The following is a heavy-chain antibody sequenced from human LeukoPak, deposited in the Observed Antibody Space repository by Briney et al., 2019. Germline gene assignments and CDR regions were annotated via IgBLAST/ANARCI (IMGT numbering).Heavy chain of an antibody. Sequence: PSETLSLTCTVSGGSIGSYCWGWIRQPPGKGLEWIGYIYYSGSTNYNPSLKSRVTMSVDTSKNQFSLKLSSVTAADTAVYYCAGVGPTILWGQGTLVTVSS. CDR2: IYYSGST. J-gene: IGHJ4*02. V-gene: IGHV4-59*01. CDR3: AGVGPTIL. D-gene: IGHD1-26*01. CDR1: GGSIGSYC.